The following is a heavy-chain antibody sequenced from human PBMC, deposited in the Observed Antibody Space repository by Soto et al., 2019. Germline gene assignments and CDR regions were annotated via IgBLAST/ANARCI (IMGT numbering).Heavy chain of an antibody. V-gene: IGHV3-9*01. Sequence: GGSLRLSCAASGFTFDDYAMHWVRQAPGKGLEWVSGISWNSGSIGYADSVKGRFTISRDNAKNSLYLQMNSLRAEDTALYYCAKDHSHRMTAVVDYWGQGTLVTVSS. CDR1: GFTFDDYA. J-gene: IGHJ4*02. CDR2: ISWNSGSI. CDR3: AKDHSHRMTAVVDY. D-gene: IGHD4-17*01.